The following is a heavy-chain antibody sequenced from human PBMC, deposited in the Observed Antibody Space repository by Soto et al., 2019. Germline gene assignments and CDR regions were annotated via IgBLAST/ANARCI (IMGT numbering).Heavy chain of an antibody. V-gene: IGHV3-30*18. J-gene: IGHJ4*02. CDR1: GFTFSSYG. D-gene: IGHD7-27*01. CDR3: AKVYWGYGVMYGHIDY. CDR2: ISYDGSNK. Sequence: QVQLVESGGGVVQPGRSLRLSCAASGFTFSSYGMHWVRQAPGKGLEWVAVISYDGSNKYYADSVKGRFTISRDNSKNTPYLQMNSLRAEDTAVYYCAKVYWGYGVMYGHIDYWGQGTLVTVSS.